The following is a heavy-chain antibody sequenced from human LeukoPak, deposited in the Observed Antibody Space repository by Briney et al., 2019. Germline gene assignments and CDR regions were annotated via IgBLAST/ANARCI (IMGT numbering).Heavy chain of an antibody. V-gene: IGHV1-46*01. J-gene: IGHJ4*02. D-gene: IGHD6-13*01. Sequence: ASVKVSCTASGYTFTSYYMHWVRQAPGQGLEWMGIINPSGGSTSYAQKFQGRVTMTRDMSTSTVYMELSSLRSEDTAVYYCARRSGAAGISRYFDYWGQGTLVTVSS. CDR1: GYTFTSYY. CDR3: ARRSGAAGISRYFDY. CDR2: INPSGGST.